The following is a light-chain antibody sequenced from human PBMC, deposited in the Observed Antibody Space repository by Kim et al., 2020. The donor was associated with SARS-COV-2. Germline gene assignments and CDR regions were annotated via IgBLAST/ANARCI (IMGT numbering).Light chain of an antibody. J-gene: IGLJ1*01. Sequence: GQSITLSCTGTTTDVGYYDLVSWYQQKPGKAPTLIIYEVTKRPSGISTRFSGSKSGNTASQTISGLQAEDEADYYCFSYGGRSTYVFGTGTKVTVL. CDR2: EVT. CDR3: FSYGGRSTYV. V-gene: IGLV2-23*02. CDR1: TTDVGYYDL.